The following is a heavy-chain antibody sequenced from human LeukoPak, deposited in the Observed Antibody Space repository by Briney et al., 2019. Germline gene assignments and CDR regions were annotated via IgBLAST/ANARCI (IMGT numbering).Heavy chain of an antibody. J-gene: IGHJ5*02. CDR3: ARGDGVGGSGSYYTYNWFDP. V-gene: IGHV3-11*06. CDR1: GFTFSAYS. CDR2: ISNGSEDT. D-gene: IGHD3-10*01. Sequence: GGSLRLSCVASGFTFSAYSMTWIRQAPGKGLEWVSYISNGSEDTLYADSVKGRFTNSRDNAKNSLYLQMNSLRDEDTAVYYCARGDGVGGSGSYYTYNWFDPWGQGTLVTVSS.